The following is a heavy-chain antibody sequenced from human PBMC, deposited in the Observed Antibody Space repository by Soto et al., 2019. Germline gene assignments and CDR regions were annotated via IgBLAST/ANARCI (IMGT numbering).Heavy chain of an antibody. CDR1: GYTFTNYA. CDR3: ASDLAATGPFDF. D-gene: IGHD6-13*01. V-gene: IGHV1-18*01. Sequence: QVQLVQSGAEVKKPGASVKVSCKASGYTFTNYAFSWVRQAPGQGLEWMGWISAYNGNTNYPQKLQGRVTMTTDTSTSTAYMELRSLISDDTAVYYCASDLAATGPFDFWGQGTLVTVSS. J-gene: IGHJ4*02. CDR2: ISAYNGNT.